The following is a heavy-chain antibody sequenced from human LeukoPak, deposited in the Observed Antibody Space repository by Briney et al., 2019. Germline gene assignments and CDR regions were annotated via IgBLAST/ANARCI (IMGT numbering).Heavy chain of an antibody. V-gene: IGHV1-8*02. J-gene: IGHJ4*02. CDR2: MNPNSGNT. CDR1: GYTFTSCA. Sequence: GASVKVSCKASGYTFTSCAVHWVRQAPGQRLEWMGWMNPNSGNTGYAQKFQGRVTMTRNTSISTAYMELSSLRSEDTAVYYCARGENANYYDSSGLFDYWGQGTLVTVSS. CDR3: ARGENANYYDSSGLFDY. D-gene: IGHD3-22*01.